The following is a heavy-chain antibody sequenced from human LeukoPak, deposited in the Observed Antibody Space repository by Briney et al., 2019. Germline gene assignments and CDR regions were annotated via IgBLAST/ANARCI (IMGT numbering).Heavy chain of an antibody. Sequence: GGSLRLSCAASGFTFSNYAMGWVRQAPGKGLEWVSSLSGSGGSTYHADSVKGRFTISRDNSKNTLYLQMNSLRAEDTAVYYCAKDLYYDILTGYYGPLTGFDYWGQGTLVTVSS. CDR1: GFTFSNYA. J-gene: IGHJ4*02. CDR3: AKDLYYDILTGYYGPLTGFDY. CDR2: LSGSGGST. D-gene: IGHD3-9*01. V-gene: IGHV3-23*01.